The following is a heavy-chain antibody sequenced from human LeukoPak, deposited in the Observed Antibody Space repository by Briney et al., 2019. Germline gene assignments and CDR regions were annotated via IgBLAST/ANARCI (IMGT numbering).Heavy chain of an antibody. J-gene: IGHJ6*02. CDR2: IIPMFGTT. V-gene: IGHV1-69*13. D-gene: IGHD2-15*01. Sequence: SVKVSCKASGGSFRSYAISWVRQAPGQGLEWMGEIIPMFGTTNYAQKFQGRVTVTADESTRTAYMELSSLRSEDTAVYYCARGVVVVAALVQYYYYGMDVWGPGTTVAVSS. CDR3: ARGVVVVAALVQYYYYGMDV. CDR1: GGSFRSYA.